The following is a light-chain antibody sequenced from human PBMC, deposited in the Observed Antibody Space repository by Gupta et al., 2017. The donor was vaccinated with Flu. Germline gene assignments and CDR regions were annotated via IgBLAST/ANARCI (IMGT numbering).Light chain of an antibody. CDR3: QVWDNNSDHWV. CDR1: KIGSIS. CDR2: DDR. V-gene: IGLV3-21*02. J-gene: IGLJ3*02. Sequence: SYLLIQPPSVSVAPGQTARVTGGGNKIGSISVHWYQQRPGQAPVLVICDDRNRPSGIPDRVSGSTSGNTATLTISRVEAGDEAAYYCQVWDNNSDHWVFGGGTKLTVL.